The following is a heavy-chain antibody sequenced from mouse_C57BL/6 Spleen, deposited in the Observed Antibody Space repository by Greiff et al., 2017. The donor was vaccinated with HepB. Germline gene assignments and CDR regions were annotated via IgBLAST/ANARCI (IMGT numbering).Heavy chain of an antibody. CDR3: ARRDWFAY. CDR1: GYTFTDYY. J-gene: IGHJ3*01. Sequence: VQLQQSGPELVKPGASVKISCKASGYTFTDYYMNWVKQSHGKSLEWIGDINPNNGGTSYNQKFKGKATLTVDKSSNTAYMELRSLTSEVSAVYYCARRDWFAYWGQGTLDTVPA. V-gene: IGHV1-26*01. CDR2: INPNNGGT.